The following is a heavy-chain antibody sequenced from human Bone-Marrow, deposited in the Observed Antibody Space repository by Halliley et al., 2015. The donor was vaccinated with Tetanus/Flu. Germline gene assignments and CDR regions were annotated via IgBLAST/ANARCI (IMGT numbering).Heavy chain of an antibody. CDR3: ARGAWGTADY. J-gene: IGHJ4*02. V-gene: IGHV4-59*09. CDR2: IYPSGST. D-gene: IGHD3-16*01. Sequence: EWLGNIYPSGSTNYNPSLKSRVTMSIDTSKNQLSLRLTSLSAADTAVYYCARGAWGTADYWGQGTLVTVSS.